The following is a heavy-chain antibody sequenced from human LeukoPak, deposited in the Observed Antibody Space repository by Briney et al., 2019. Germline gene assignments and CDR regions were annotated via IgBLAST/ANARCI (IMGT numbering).Heavy chain of an antibody. CDR1: GFTFSSYA. CDR3: AKDLFDSSSWYTSPPDY. J-gene: IGHJ4*02. V-gene: IGHV3-23*01. CDR2: ISGSGGST. D-gene: IGHD6-13*01. Sequence: GGSLRLSCAASGFTFSSYAMSWVRQAPGKGLEWVSAISGSGGSTYYADSVKGRFTISRDDSKNTLYLQMNSLRAEDTAVYYCAKDLFDSSSWYTSPPDYWGQGTLVTVSS.